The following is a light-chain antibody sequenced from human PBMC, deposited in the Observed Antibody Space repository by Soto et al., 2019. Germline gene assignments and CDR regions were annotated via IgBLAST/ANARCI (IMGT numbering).Light chain of an antibody. CDR1: QDISNY. CDR3: QQYDNLPLT. J-gene: IGKJ4*01. Sequence: DIQMTQSPSSLSASVGDRVAITCQASQDISNYLNWYQQKPGKAPKLLIYDASYLETGVPSXXSGSGSGTDFTFTISSLQPEDIATYYCQQYDNLPLTFGGGTKVEIK. V-gene: IGKV1-33*01. CDR2: DAS.